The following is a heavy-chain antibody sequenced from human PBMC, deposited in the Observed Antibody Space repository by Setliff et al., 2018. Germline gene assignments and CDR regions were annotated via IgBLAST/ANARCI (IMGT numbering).Heavy chain of an antibody. CDR1: GGSISSSSYY. CDR2: IYYSGST. Sequence: PSETLSLTCTVSGGSISSSSYYWGWIRQHPGKGLEWIGYIYYSGSTYYNPSLKSRVTISVDTSKNQFSLRLSSVTAADTAVYYCARVPRLLSVRNAFDIWGQGTMVTVSS. J-gene: IGHJ3*02. V-gene: IGHV4-31*03. CDR3: ARVPRLLSVRNAFDI. D-gene: IGHD3-22*01.